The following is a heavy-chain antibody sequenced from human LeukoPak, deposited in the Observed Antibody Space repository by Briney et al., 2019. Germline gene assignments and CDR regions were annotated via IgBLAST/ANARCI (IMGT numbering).Heavy chain of an antibody. V-gene: IGHV3-30-3*01. CDR2: ISYDGSNK. D-gene: IGHD3-22*01. CDR3: TYYDSSGYWDY. Sequence: GGSLRLSCAASGFTFSSYAMHWVRQAPGKGLEWVAVISYDGSNKYYADSVKGRFIISRDNSKNTLYLQMNSLRAEDTAVYYCTYYDSSGYWDYWGQGTLVTVSS. CDR1: GFTFSSYA. J-gene: IGHJ4*02.